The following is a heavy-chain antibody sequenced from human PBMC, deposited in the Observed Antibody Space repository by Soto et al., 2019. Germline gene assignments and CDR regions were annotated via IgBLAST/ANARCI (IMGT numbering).Heavy chain of an antibody. CDR1: GFTFSSYA. J-gene: IGHJ4*02. D-gene: IGHD6-19*01. V-gene: IGHV3-30-3*01. Sequence: GGSLRLSCAASGFTFSSYAMHWVRQAPGKGLEWVAVISYDGSNKYYADSVKGRFTISRDNSKNTLYLQMNSLRAEDTAVYYCARSKVAGPIDYWGQGTLVTV. CDR3: ARSKVAGPIDY. CDR2: ISYDGSNK.